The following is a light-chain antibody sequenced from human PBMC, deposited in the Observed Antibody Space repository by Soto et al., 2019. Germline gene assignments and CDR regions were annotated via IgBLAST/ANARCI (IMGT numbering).Light chain of an antibody. Sequence: EIVMTQSPATLSVSPGERATLSRRASQSVSSYLAWYQQKPGQAPRLLIYGASTRATGIPARFSGSGSGTEFILTISSLQSEDFAVYYCQQFSKWPLTFGGGTKVDIK. V-gene: IGKV3-15*01. CDR1: QSVSSY. CDR3: QQFSKWPLT. CDR2: GAS. J-gene: IGKJ4*01.